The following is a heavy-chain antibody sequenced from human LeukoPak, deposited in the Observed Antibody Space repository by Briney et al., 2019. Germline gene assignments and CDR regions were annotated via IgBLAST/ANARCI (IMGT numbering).Heavy chain of an antibody. CDR3: ATGQGHGMDV. V-gene: IGHV3-74*01. D-gene: IGHD1-14*01. J-gene: IGHJ6*02. Sequence: GGSLRLSCAASGFTFSSYWMHWVRQAPGKGLVWVSRINSDGSSASYADSVKGRFTISKDNAKNTLYLQMNSLRAEDTAVYYCATGQGHGMDVWGQGTTVTVSS. CDR2: INSDGSSA. CDR1: GFTFSSYW.